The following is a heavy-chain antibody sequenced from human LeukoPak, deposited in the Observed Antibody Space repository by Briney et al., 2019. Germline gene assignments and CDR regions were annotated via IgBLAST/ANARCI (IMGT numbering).Heavy chain of an antibody. CDR3: ARVRSQYSGYDYDSVSEFFGY. Sequence: ASVKVSCKASGYTFTSYGISWVRQAPGQGLEWMGWISAYNGNTNYAQNLQGRVTMTTDTSTSTAYMELRSLRSDDTAVYYCARVRSQYSGYDYDSVSEFFGYWGQGTLVTVSS. D-gene: IGHD5-12*01. CDR2: ISAYNGNT. V-gene: IGHV1-18*01. J-gene: IGHJ4*02. CDR1: GYTFTSYG.